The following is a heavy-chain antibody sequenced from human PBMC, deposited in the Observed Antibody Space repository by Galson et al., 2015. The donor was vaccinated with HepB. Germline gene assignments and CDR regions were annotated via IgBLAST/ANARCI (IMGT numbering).Heavy chain of an antibody. CDR3: ARDIWFGEFGMDV. V-gene: IGHV3-66*01. CDR1: GFTVSSNY. J-gene: IGHJ6*02. Sequence: SLRLSCAASGFTVSSNYMSWVRQAPGKGLEWVSVIYSGGSTYYADSVKGRFTISRDNSKNTLYLQMNSLRAEDTAVYYCARDIWFGEFGMDVWGQGTTVTVSS. CDR2: IYSGGST. D-gene: IGHD3-10*01.